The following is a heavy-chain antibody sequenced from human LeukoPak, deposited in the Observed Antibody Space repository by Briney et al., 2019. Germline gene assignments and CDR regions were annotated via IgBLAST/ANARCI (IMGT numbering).Heavy chain of an antibody. CDR1: GGSISTSNYY. J-gene: IGHJ4*02. D-gene: IGHD1-26*01. CDR2: IFYSGST. Sequence: SETLSLTCTVSGGSISTSNYYWGWIRQPPGKGLEWIGNIFYSGSTYYSPSLKSRVAISVDTSKNQFSLKLSSVTAADTAVYYCATTTIRLGYWGQGTLVTVSS. V-gene: IGHV4-39*07. CDR3: ATTTIRLGY.